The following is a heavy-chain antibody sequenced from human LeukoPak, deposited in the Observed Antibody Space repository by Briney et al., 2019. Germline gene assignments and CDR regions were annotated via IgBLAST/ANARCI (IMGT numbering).Heavy chain of an antibody. Sequence: AGGSLRLSCAASGFTFSSYSMNWVRQAPGKGLEWVSSISSSSSYIYYADSVKGRFTISRDNAKNSLYLQMNSLRAEDTAVYYCARKGQWPTYYFDYWGQGTLVTVSS. CDR2: ISSSSSYI. CDR3: ARKGQWPTYYFDY. CDR1: GFTFSSYS. V-gene: IGHV3-21*01. J-gene: IGHJ4*02. D-gene: IGHD6-19*01.